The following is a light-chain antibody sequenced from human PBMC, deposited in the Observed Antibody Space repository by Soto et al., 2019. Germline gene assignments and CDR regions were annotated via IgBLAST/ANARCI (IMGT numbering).Light chain of an antibody. Sequence: DIQMTQSPSSLSASVGDRITITCQASQDISNYLTWYQQKPGKAPKLLIYDASNLETGVPSRFSGSGSGTDCTFTNSSLQPEDIATYYSQQYDNRPPYTFGQGTKLEIK. CDR3: QQYDNRPPYT. J-gene: IGKJ2*01. CDR1: QDISNY. CDR2: DAS. V-gene: IGKV1-33*01.